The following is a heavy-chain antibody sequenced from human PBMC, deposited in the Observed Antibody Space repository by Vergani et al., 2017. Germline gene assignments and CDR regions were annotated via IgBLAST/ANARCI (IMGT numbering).Heavy chain of an antibody. Sequence: QVQLVESGGGVVQPGRSLRLSCAASGFTFNQYGMHWVRQAPGKGLEWVAVTWYDGNNKQYADSVTGRFTISRDNSKCTMYLQMNSLRGEDTGVYYCARGLRLLYNRFDPWGQGTLVTVSS. D-gene: IGHD1-14*01. J-gene: IGHJ5*02. CDR3: ARGLRLLYNRFDP. V-gene: IGHV3-33*01. CDR2: TWYDGNNK. CDR1: GFTFNQYG.